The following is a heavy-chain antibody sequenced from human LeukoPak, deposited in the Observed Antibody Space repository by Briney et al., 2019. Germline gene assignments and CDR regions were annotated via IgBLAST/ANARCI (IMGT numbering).Heavy chain of an antibody. CDR1: GGSVSSYY. Sequence: SETLSLTCTVSGGSVSSYYWSWIRQPAGKGLEWIGRIYNSGSTNYNPSLKSRVTMSVDSSKNQFSLKLSSVTAADTAVYYCARSANFYYTDVWGKGTTVTVSS. J-gene: IGHJ6*03. CDR2: IYNSGST. V-gene: IGHV4-4*07. CDR3: ARSANFYYTDV.